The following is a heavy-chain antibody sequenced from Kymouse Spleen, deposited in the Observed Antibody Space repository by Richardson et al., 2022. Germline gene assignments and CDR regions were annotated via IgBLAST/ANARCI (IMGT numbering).Heavy chain of an antibody. V-gene: IGHV3-15*01. CDR3: TIMITFGGVIVLDY. D-gene: IGHD3-16*02. J-gene: IGHJ4*02. CDR1: GFTFSNAW. Sequence: EVQLVESGGGLVKPGGSLRLSCAASGFTFSNAWMSWVRQAPGKGLEWVGRIKSKTDGGTTDYAAPVKGRFTISRDDSKNTLYLQMNSLKTEDTAVYYCTIMITFGGVIVLDYWGQGTLVTVSS. CDR2: IKSKTDGGTT.